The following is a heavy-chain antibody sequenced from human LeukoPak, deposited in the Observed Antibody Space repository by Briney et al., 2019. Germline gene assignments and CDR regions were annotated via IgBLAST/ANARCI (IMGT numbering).Heavy chain of an antibody. Sequence: ASVKVSCKASGYAFTAYYMHWVRQAPGQGLECMGWINPNSGGTNYVQKFQGRVTMTRDTSISTAYLELSSLRSDDTAVYYCARGAAAGILRNWYFDLWDRGTLVTVSS. CDR1: GYAFTAYY. CDR3: ARGAAAGILRNWYFDL. D-gene: IGHD6-13*01. CDR2: INPNSGGT. J-gene: IGHJ2*01. V-gene: IGHV1-2*02.